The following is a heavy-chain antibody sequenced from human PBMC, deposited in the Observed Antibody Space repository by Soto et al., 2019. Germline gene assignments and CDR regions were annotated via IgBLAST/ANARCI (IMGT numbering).Heavy chain of an antibody. CDR3: ARDGIAAAGTSWFDP. CDR2: INAGNGNT. J-gene: IGHJ5*02. Sequence: GASVKVSCKASGYTFTSHAMHCVRQAPGQRLEWMGWINAGNGNTKYSQKFQGGVTITTDTSASTAYMELSSLRSEDTAVYYCARDGIAAAGTSWFDPWGQGTLVTVSS. CDR1: GYTFTSHA. D-gene: IGHD6-13*01. V-gene: IGHV1-3*01.